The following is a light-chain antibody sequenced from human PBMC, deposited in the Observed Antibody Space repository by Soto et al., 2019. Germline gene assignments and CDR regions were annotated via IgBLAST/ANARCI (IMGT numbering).Light chain of an antibody. Sequence: QSVLTQPPSVSGSPGQSVTISCTGTSTDFVSYNRVSWYQQPPGTAPKLMIYEVSKRPSGVPDRFCGSKSGNTASLTISGLQAADEADYYCSLYTSENAYVFGTGTKVTVL. J-gene: IGLJ1*01. CDR3: SLYTSENAYV. CDR1: STDFVSYNR. CDR2: EVS. V-gene: IGLV2-18*01.